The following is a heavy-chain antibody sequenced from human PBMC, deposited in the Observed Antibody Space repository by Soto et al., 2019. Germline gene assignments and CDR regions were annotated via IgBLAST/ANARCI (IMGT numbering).Heavy chain of an antibody. J-gene: IGHJ4*02. CDR2: ISAYNGRT. CDR3: ARGRRDTLRFLEWLSYFDY. CDR1: GFSFNNYG. D-gene: IGHD3-3*01. V-gene: IGHV1-18*04. Sequence: QVHLVQSGVEDKKPGASVKLSCKASGFSFNNYGFAWVRQAPGQGLEWVGWISAYNGRTNYAEDLRDRITMTTDTSTDTTYMELRSLTSDDTAIYYCARGRRDTLRFLEWLSYFDYWGQGTLVVVSS.